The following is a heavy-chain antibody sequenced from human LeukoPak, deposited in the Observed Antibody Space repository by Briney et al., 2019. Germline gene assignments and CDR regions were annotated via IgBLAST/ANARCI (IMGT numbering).Heavy chain of an antibody. CDR1: GFTFDDYA. V-gene: IGHV3-43*02. J-gene: IGHJ4*02. CDR3: AKDRRFEWLVEY. CDR2: ISGDGGST. D-gene: IGHD6-19*01. Sequence: GGSLRLSCAASGFTFDDYAMHWVRQAPGKGLEWVSLISGDGGSTYYADSVKGRFTISRDNSKNSLYLQMTSLRTEDTALYYCAKDRRFEWLVEYWGQGTLVSVSS.